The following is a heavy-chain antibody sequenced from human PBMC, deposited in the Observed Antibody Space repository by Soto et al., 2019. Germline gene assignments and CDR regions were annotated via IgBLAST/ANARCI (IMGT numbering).Heavy chain of an antibody. CDR3: ARPKGSYSSGYYYFDY. V-gene: IGHV1-18*01. CDR1: GYTFNSYG. CDR2: ISAYNGNT. Sequence: ASVKVSCKASGYTFNSYGITWVRQAPGQGLEWMGWISAYNGNTNYAQNLQGRVTMTADASTSTAYMELSSLRSEDTAVYYCARPKGSYSSGYYYFDYWGQGTLVTVSS. J-gene: IGHJ4*02. D-gene: IGHD6-19*01.